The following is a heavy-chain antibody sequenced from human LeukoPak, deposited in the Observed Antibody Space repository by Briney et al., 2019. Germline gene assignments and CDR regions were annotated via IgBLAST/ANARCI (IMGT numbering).Heavy chain of an antibody. CDR2: IKQDGSEK. J-gene: IGHJ4*02. CDR1: GFTFSSYW. D-gene: IGHD5-24*01. Sequence: PGGSLRLSCAASGFTFSSYWMSWVRQAPGKGVEWVANIKQDGSEKYYVDSVKGRFTISRDNAKNSLYLQMNSLRAEDTAVYYCARDPEGWLQFGYYFDYWGQGTLVTVSS. CDR3: ARDPEGWLQFGYYFDY. V-gene: IGHV3-7*01.